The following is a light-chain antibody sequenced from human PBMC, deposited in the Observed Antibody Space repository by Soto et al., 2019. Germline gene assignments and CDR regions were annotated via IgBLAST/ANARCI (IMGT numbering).Light chain of an antibody. Sequence: EIVLTQSPATLSLSPGERATLSCRASQSVSSYLAWYQQKPGQAPRLLIYDASNRATGIPARFSGSGSGTDVNLTISSLEPEDFAVYYCQQRSNGAFGGGIKVEIK. J-gene: IGKJ4*01. CDR1: QSVSSY. CDR3: QQRSNGA. CDR2: DAS. V-gene: IGKV3-11*01.